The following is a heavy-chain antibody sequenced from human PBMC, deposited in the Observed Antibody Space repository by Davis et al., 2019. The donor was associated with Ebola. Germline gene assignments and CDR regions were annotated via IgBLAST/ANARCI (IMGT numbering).Heavy chain of an antibody. CDR3: ARTSGSYYYYGMDV. Sequence: ASVKVSCKASGYTFTSYDINWVRQATGQGLEWMGWMNPNSGNTGYAQKFQGRVTITADESTSTAYMELSSLRSEDTAVYYCARTSGSYYYYGMDVWGKGTTVTVSS. CDR2: MNPNSGNT. V-gene: IGHV1-8*01. J-gene: IGHJ6*04. D-gene: IGHD1-26*01. CDR1: GYTFTSYD.